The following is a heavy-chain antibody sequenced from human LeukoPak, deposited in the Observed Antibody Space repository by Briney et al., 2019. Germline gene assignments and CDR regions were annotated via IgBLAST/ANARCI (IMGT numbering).Heavy chain of an antibody. V-gene: IGHV4-34*01. D-gene: IGHD7-27*01. CDR1: GGSFSGNY. J-gene: IGHJ3*02. CDR3: ARFYLGDDAFDI. CDR2: INHSGST. Sequence: SETLSLTCAVYGGSFSGNYWSWIRQPPGKGLEWIGEINHSGSTTYNPSPKSRVIILVDTSKNQFSLKLSSVTAADTAVYYCARFYLGDDAFDIWGQGTMVTVSS.